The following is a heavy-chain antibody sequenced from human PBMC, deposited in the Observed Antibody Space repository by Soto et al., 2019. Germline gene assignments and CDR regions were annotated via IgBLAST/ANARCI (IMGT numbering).Heavy chain of an antibody. Sequence: ASVKVSCKASGYTFTSYYMHWVRQAPGQGLEWMGIINPSGGSTSYAQKFQGRVTMTRDTSTSTVYMELSSLRFEDTAVYYCARVGCSGGSCYAVDYWGQGTLVTVSS. CDR2: INPSGGST. CDR3: ARVGCSGGSCYAVDY. J-gene: IGHJ4*02. V-gene: IGHV1-46*01. D-gene: IGHD2-15*01. CDR1: GYTFTSYY.